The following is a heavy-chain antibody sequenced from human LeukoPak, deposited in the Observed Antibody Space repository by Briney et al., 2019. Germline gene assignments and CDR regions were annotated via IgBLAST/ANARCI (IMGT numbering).Heavy chain of an antibody. CDR3: AKEGDIAVAGSLDY. V-gene: IGHV3-20*04. D-gene: IGHD6-19*01. CDR1: GFPFHYYG. J-gene: IGHJ4*02. CDR2: INWNGGSP. Sequence: GGSLRLSCAASGFPFHYYGMSWVRPAPGKGLGWVSGINWNGGSPGYADSVKGRFPISRDNAKNSLYLQMNCLRAEDTAFYYCAKEGDIAVAGSLDYWGQGTLVTVSS.